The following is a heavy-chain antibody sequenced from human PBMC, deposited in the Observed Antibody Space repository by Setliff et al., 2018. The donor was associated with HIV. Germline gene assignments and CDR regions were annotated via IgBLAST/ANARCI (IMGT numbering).Heavy chain of an antibody. J-gene: IGHJ6*02. CDR1: GGSVGSGSYY. CDR3: ARDPQLVAAKSRRRYYYGLDL. CDR2: IYYTGST. Sequence: SETLSLTCTVSGGSVGSGSYYWSWVRQPPGKGLEWIGYIYYTGSTNYNPSLKSRLTISVDTSKNQFSLKLRSVTAADTAVYYCARDPQLVAAKSRRRYYYGLDLWGQGTTVTVSS. V-gene: IGHV4-61*01. D-gene: IGHD2-15*01.